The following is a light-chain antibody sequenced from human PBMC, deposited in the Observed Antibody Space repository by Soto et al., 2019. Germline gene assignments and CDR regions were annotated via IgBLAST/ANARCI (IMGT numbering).Light chain of an antibody. Sequence: DIQMTQSPSSVSASVGDRVTITCRASQDINNWLAWYQHKAGQAPKLLIFAASSLQSGVPSRFSGSGSGTDFTLVISSLHPEDFATYYCLQVNSFPKTFGQGTKVEI. CDR2: AAS. J-gene: IGKJ1*01. CDR3: LQVNSFPKT. V-gene: IGKV1-12*01. CDR1: QDINNW.